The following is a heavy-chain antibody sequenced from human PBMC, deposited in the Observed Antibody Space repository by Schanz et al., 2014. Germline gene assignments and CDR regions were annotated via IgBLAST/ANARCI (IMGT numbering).Heavy chain of an antibody. Sequence: EVHLLESGGGLVQPGGSLRLSCAASGFTFSNHALSWVRQAPGKGLEWVANIGYDGSEKYYVDSVKGRFTISRDNSKDTLYLQMNSLRAEDTAVYYCAKEQGSYGSGSYSYFDYWGQGTLATVSS. D-gene: IGHD3-10*01. J-gene: IGHJ4*02. V-gene: IGHV3-7*03. CDR1: GFTFSNHA. CDR3: AKEQGSYGSGSYSYFDY. CDR2: IGYDGSEK.